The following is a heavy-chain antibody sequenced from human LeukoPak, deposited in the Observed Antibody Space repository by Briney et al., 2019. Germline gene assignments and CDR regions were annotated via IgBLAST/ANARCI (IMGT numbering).Heavy chain of an antibody. CDR3: AREMGGIVARRFDP. CDR1: GGSISSYY. D-gene: IGHD5-12*01. V-gene: IGHV4-59*01. CDR2: IYYSGST. Sequence: TPSETLSLTCTVSGGSISSYYWSWIRQPPGKGLEWIGYIYYSGSTNYNPSLKSRVTISVDTSKNQFSLKLSSVTAADTAVYYCAREMGGIVARRFDPWGQGTLVTVSS. J-gene: IGHJ5*02.